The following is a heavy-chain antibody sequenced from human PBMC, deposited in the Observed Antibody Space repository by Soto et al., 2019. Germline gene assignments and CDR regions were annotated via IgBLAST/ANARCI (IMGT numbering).Heavy chain of an antibody. D-gene: IGHD3-22*01. Sequence: ASVKVSCKASGYTFTSYGISWVRQAPGQGLEWMGWIRSYNGNTNYAQKLQGRVTLTTDTSTSTAYMELRSLRSDDTAVYYCARDRIGLRHYYDSSGNFDYWGQGTLVTVSS. CDR3: ARDRIGLRHYYDSSGNFDY. J-gene: IGHJ4*02. CDR1: GYTFTSYG. CDR2: IRSYNGNT. V-gene: IGHV1-18*01.